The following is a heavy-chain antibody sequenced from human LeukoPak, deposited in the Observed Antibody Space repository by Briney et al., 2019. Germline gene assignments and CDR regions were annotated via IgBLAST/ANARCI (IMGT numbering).Heavy chain of an antibody. D-gene: IGHD2-15*01. CDR2: IKQDGSEK. Sequence: GGSLRLSWAASGFIFSSYWMGWVRQAPGKGLEWVANIKQDGSEKYYVDSVKGRFTISRVNAKNSLYLQMNSLRAEDTAVYYCEKGGGQILNDLDNWVQGTLVTVSS. J-gene: IGHJ4*02. CDR3: EKGGGQILNDLDN. V-gene: IGHV3-7*04. CDR1: GFIFSSYW.